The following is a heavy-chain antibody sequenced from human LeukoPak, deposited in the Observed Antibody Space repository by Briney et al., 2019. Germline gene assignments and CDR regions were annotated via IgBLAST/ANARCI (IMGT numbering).Heavy chain of an antibody. CDR1: GFTFSSYG. CDR3: ARDLDYSTGFDY. Sequence: GGSLRLSCAASGFTFSSYGMHWVRQAPGKGLEWVAVIWYDGSNKYYADSVKGRFTISRDNSKNTLYLQMNSLRAEDTAVYYCARDLDYSTGFDYWGQGTLVTVSS. J-gene: IGHJ4*02. CDR2: IWYDGSNK. D-gene: IGHD4-11*01. V-gene: IGHV3-33*01.